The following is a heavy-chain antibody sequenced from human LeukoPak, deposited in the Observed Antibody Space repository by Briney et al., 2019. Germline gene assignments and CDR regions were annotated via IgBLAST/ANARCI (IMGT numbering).Heavy chain of an antibody. J-gene: IGHJ4*02. CDR1: GFTFSRHW. Sequence: GGSLRLSCAASGFTFSRHWMTWVRQAPGKGLEWVANIKHDGSEKNYVDSVKGRFTISRDNAKNSLYLQMNSLRAGDTAVYYCATPLDYYDRSDSHQGGDWGQGTLVTVSS. CDR2: IKHDGSEK. V-gene: IGHV3-7*03. CDR3: ATPLDYYDRSDSHQGGD. D-gene: IGHD3-22*01.